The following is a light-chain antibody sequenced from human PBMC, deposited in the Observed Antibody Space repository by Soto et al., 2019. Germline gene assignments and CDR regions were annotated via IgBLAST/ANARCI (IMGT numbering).Light chain of an antibody. CDR2: WAS. CDR3: QQYYFTPLT. V-gene: IGKV4-1*01. Sequence: DVVMTQAPESLTVSLGERATISCKSSQSVLYSSNNRNYVAWYQQKPGQAPKLLILWASTRESGVPDRFSGXXXXXXXXXXIXRLQAEDVAVYYCQQYYFTPLTFGGGTKVEIK. J-gene: IGKJ4*01. CDR1: QSVLYSSNNRNY.